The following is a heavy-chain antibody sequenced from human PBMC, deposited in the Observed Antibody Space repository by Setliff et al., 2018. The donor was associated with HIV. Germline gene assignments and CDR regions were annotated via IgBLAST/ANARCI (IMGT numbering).Heavy chain of an antibody. CDR2: IYYSGSA. V-gene: IGHV4-30-4*08. J-gene: IGHJ4*02. Sequence: PSETLSLTCTVSGGSISSGDYFLSWIRQAPGKGLAWIGCIYYSGSAYYNPSLQSRVTISVDTSKNQVSLKLNSMTAADTAVYFCVRGPQWLVQKGRVYYFDYWGQGALVTVSS. CDR3: VRGPQWLVQKGRVYYFDY. D-gene: IGHD6-19*01. CDR1: GGSISSGDYF.